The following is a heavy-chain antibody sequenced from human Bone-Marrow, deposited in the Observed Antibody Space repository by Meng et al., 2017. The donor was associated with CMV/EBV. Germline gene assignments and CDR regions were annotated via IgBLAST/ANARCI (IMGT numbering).Heavy chain of an antibody. CDR3: AREVYDFWSGLRYFDY. D-gene: IGHD3-3*01. Sequence: GESLKISCAASGFTFSGYAMSWVRQAPGKGLEWVSTIFGRGDTTYYAESVKGRFTISRDNSKNTLYLQMNSLRPEDTAVYYCAREVYDFWSGLRYFDYWGQGTLVTVSS. CDR2: IFGRGDTT. V-gene: IGHV3-23*01. J-gene: IGHJ4*02. CDR1: GFTFSGYA.